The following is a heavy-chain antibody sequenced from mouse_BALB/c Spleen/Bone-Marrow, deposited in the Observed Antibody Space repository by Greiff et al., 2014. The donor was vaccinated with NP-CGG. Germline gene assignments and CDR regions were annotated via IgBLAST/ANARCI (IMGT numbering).Heavy chain of an antibody. Sequence: EVQLVESGGGLVKPGGSLKLSCTASGFAFSNCDMSWVRQTPEKRLEWVATITSGGGNTYYPDSVKGRFTISRDNARNTLYLQMSSLRSEDTASYYCARVWDWFAYWGQGTLVTVSA. CDR3: ARVWDWFAY. J-gene: IGHJ3*01. D-gene: IGHD4-1*01. CDR2: ITSGGGNT. V-gene: IGHV5-9*02. CDR1: GFAFSNCD.